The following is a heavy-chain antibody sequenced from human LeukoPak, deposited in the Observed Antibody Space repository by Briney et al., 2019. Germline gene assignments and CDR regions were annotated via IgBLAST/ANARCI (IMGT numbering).Heavy chain of an antibody. D-gene: IGHD3-22*01. CDR3: AKDLSSGYYYKNAFDI. CDR1: GFTFSSYA. Sequence: GGSLRLSCAASGFTFSSYAMHWVRQAPGKGLEWVAVISYDGSNKYYADSVKGRFTISRDNSKNSLYLQMNSLRTEDTALYYCAKDLSSGYYYKNAFDIWGQGTMVTVSS. V-gene: IGHV3-30-3*01. CDR2: ISYDGSNK. J-gene: IGHJ3*02.